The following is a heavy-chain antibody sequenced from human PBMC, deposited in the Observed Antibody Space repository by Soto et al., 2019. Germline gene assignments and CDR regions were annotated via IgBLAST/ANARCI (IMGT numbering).Heavy chain of an antibody. D-gene: IGHD3-22*01. J-gene: IGHJ3*02. CDR2: ISSSSSTI. V-gene: IGHV3-48*02. CDR3: ARKYYYDSSGLHDAFDI. CDR1: GFTFSSYS. Sequence: VGSLRLSCAASGFTFSSYSMNWVRQAPGKGLEWVSYISSSSSTIYYADSVKGRFTISRDNAKNSLYLQMNSLRDEDTAVYYCARKYYYDSSGLHDAFDIWGQGTMVTVSS.